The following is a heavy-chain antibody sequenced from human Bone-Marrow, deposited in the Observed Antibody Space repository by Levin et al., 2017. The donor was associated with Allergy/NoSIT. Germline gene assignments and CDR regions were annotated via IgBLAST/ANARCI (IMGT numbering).Heavy chain of an antibody. J-gene: IGHJ5*02. CDR2: IKQDGSEK. D-gene: IGHD2-2*01. Sequence: SCAASGFSFSNDWMSWVRQAPGKGLEWVANIKQDGSEKNYVDSVKGRFTISRDNAKNSLYLQMNSLRAEDTAVYYCAREEGYCSGTSCYFWFDPWGQGTLVTVSS. CDR1: GFSFSNDW. V-gene: IGHV3-7*01. CDR3: AREEGYCSGTSCYFWFDP.